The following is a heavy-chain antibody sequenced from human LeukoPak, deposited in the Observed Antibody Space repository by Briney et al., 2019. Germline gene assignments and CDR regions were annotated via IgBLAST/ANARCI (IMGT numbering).Heavy chain of an antibody. J-gene: IGHJ3*02. CDR1: EFTFSTSS. CDR3: ARELDAFDI. V-gene: IGHV3-21*01. Sequence: PGGSLRLSCVASEFTFSTSSMNWVRQAPGKGLEWVSSISTSSSYRYYADSVKGRFTISRDNAKNSLYLQMSSLRADDTAIYYCARELDAFDIWGQGTMVTVSS. CDR2: ISTSSSYR.